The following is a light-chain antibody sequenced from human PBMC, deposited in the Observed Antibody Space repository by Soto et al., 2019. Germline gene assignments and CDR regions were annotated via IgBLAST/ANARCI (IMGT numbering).Light chain of an antibody. J-gene: IGLJ1*01. CDR1: SSDIGTYDY. CDR3: TSHAGTINVPYI. CDR2: EVS. V-gene: IGLV2-8*01. Sequence: QSVLTQPPSASGSPGQSVTISCTGTSSDIGTYDYVSWYQHLPDKAPKLIIYEVSKRPSGVPDRFSGSKSGNTASLTVSGLQAEDEADYYCTSHAGTINVPYIFGAGTKVTVL.